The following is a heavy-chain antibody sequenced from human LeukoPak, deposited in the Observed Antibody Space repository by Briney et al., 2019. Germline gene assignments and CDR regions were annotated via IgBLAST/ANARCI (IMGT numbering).Heavy chain of an antibody. CDR1: GGSFSGYY. CDR2: INHSGST. CDR3: ARLMATIHGPFDY. V-gene: IGHV4-34*01. J-gene: IGHJ4*02. D-gene: IGHD5-24*01. Sequence: SSETLSLTCAVYGGSFSGYYWSWIRQPPGKGLEWIGEINHSGSTNYNPSLMSRVTISVDTSKNQFSLKLSSVTAADTAVYYCARLMATIHGPFDYWGQGTLVTVSS.